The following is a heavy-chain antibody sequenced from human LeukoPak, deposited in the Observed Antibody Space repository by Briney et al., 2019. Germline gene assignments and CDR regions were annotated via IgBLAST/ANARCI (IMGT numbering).Heavy chain of an antibody. CDR2: IRYDGSSK. Sequence: GGSLRLSCAASGFTFSSYGMHWVRQAPGKGLEWVAFIRYDGSSKYYADSVKGRFTISRDNSKNTLYLQMNSLRAEDTAVYYCAKVRYSSSQIYYYYYMDVWGKGTTVTVSS. CDR1: GFTFSSYG. CDR3: AKVRYSSSQIYYYYYMDV. D-gene: IGHD6-13*01. J-gene: IGHJ6*03. V-gene: IGHV3-30*02.